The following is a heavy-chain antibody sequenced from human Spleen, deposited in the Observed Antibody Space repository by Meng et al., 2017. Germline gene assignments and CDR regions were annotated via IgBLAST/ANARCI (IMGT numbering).Heavy chain of an antibody. J-gene: IGHJ5*02. V-gene: IGHV4-34*01. CDR2: INHSGST. CDR1: GGSFSGYY. Sequence: QVQLQAWGAGLLKPSETLSLTCAVYGGSFSGYYWSWIRQPPGKGLEWIGEINHSGSTNYNPSLKSRVTISVDTSKNQFSLKLSSVTAADTAVYYCARGWGRGYSFDPWGQGTLVTASS. CDR3: ARGWGRGYSFDP. D-gene: IGHD5-18*01.